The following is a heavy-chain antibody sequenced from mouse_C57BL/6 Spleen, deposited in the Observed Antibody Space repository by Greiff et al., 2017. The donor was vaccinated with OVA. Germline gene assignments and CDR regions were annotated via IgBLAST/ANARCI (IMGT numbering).Heavy chain of an antibody. D-gene: IGHD2-5*01. CDR3: ARFYSNYYFDY. Sequence: QVQLQQPGAELVMPGASVKLSCKASGYTFTSYWMHWVKQRPGQGLEWIGDIYPGSGSTNYNEKFKSKATLTVDTSSSTAYMQLSSLTSEDSAVYYCARFYSNYYFDYWGQGTTLTVSS. V-gene: IGHV1-55*01. J-gene: IGHJ2*01. CDR2: IYPGSGST. CDR1: GYTFTSYW.